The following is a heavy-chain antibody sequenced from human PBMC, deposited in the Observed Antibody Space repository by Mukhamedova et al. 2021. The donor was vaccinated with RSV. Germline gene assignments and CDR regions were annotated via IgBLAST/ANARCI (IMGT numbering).Heavy chain of an antibody. Sequence: SMNWVRQAPGKGLEWVSSISSSSSYIYYADSVKGRFTISRDNAKNSLYLQMNSLRAEDTAVYYCARAGSYSSGWGGNYWGQGTLV. CDR3: ARAGSYSSGWGGNY. D-gene: IGHD6-19*01. CDR1: S. J-gene: IGHJ4*02. V-gene: IGHV3-21*01. CDR2: ISSSSSYI.